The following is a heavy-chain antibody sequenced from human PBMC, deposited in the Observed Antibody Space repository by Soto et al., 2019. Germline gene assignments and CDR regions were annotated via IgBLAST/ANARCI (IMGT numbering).Heavy chain of an antibody. CDR3: ARDFTKSSSWPYYFDY. Sequence: QVQLVQSGAEVKKPGASVKVSCKASGYTFITYGIIWVRQAPGQGLEWMGWISAYSGSTKFAQKLQGRVTMTTDTSTTTDYMGLRSLTADDSAVYYCARDFTKSSSWPYYFDYWGQGTLVTVSS. CDR1: GYTFITYG. J-gene: IGHJ4*02. V-gene: IGHV1-18*01. D-gene: IGHD6-13*01. CDR2: ISAYSGST.